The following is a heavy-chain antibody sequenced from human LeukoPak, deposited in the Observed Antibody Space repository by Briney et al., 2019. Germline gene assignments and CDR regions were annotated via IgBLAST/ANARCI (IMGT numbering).Heavy chain of an antibody. D-gene: IGHD6-6*01. V-gene: IGHV4-31*03. CDR1: GGSISSGGYY. CDR2: IYYSGST. Sequence: PSQTLSLTCTVSGGSISSGGYYWSWIRQHPGKGLEWIVYIYYSGSTYYNPSLKSRVTISVDTSKNQFSLKLSSVTAADTAVYYCARAARPGDYYYYGMDVWGQGTTVTVSS. J-gene: IGHJ6*02. CDR3: ARAARPGDYYYYGMDV.